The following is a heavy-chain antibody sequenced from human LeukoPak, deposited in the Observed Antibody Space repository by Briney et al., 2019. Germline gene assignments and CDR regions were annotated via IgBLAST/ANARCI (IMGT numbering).Heavy chain of an antibody. CDR1: GGSISSYY. Sequence: SETLSLTCTVSGGSISSYYWSWIRQPPGKGLEWIGYIYYSGSTNYNPSLKSRVTISVDTSKNQFSLKVSSVTAADTAVYYCARAYSSSERWFDPWGQGTLVTVSS. V-gene: IGHV4-59*01. D-gene: IGHD6-13*01. CDR3: ARAYSSSERWFDP. CDR2: IYYSGST. J-gene: IGHJ5*02.